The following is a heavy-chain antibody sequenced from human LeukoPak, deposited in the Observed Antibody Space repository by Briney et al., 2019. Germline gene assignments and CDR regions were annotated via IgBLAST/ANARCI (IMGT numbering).Heavy chain of an antibody. V-gene: IGHV3-66*01. CDR1: GFTVSSNY. J-gene: IGHJ4*02. Sequence: PGGSLRLSCAASGFTVSSNYISWVRQAPGKGLEWASVIYSGGSTYYADSVKCRFTISRDNSKNTLYLQMNSLRAEDTAVYYCARWAAATDYWGQGSLVTVSS. CDR3: ARWAAATDY. CDR2: IYSGGST. D-gene: IGHD2-2*01.